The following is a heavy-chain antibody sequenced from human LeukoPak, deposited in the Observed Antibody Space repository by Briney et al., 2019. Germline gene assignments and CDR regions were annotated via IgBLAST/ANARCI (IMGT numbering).Heavy chain of an antibody. D-gene: IGHD3-3*01. J-gene: IGHJ4*02. V-gene: IGHV1-2*02. Sequence: ASVKVSCKASGYTFTGYYMHWVRQAPGQGLEWMGWINPNSSGTNFAQNFQGRVTMTRDTSINTAYMELRSLTSDDTAVYYCARGLPTTSGVVIIPQVFDSWGQGTLVTVSS. CDR1: GYTFTGYY. CDR2: INPNSSGT. CDR3: ARGLPTTSGVVIIPQVFDS.